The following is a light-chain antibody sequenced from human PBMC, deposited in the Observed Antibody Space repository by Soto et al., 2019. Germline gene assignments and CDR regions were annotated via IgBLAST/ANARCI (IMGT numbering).Light chain of an antibody. CDR1: RSISDW. CDR2: DAS. CDR3: QQYYRSSIT. J-gene: IGKJ5*01. V-gene: IGKV1-5*01. Sequence: DIQMTQSPPTLSSSVGDRVTITCRASRSISDWLAWYQQKPGKAPNLLIFDASNLKSGVPSRFSGSGSGTEFTLTISRLQPDDVATYYCQQYYRSSITFGQGTRLEIK.